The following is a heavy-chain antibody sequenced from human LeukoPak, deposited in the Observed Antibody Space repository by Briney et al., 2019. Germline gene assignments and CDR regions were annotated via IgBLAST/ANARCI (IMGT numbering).Heavy chain of an antibody. Sequence: PSETLSLTCTVSGGSISSSSYYWGWIRQPPGKGLEWIGSIYYSGSTYYNPSLKSRVTISVDTSKNQFSLKLSSVTAADTAVYYCARGDFGYSYGENDAFDIWGQGTMVTVSS. CDR2: IYYSGST. CDR1: GGSISSSSYY. J-gene: IGHJ3*02. D-gene: IGHD5-18*01. V-gene: IGHV4-39*07. CDR3: ARGDFGYSYGENDAFDI.